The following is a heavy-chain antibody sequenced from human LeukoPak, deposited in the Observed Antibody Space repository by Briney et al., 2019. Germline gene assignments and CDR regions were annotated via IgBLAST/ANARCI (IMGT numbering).Heavy chain of an antibody. CDR1: GFTFSSYG. D-gene: IGHD2-15*01. J-gene: IGHJ4*02. Sequence: PGGPLRLSCAASGFTFSSYGMHWVRQAPGKGLEWVAFIRYDGSNKYYADSVKGRFTISRDNSKNTLYLQMNSLRAEDTAVYYCARDLSGGIFWTGAYWGQGTLVTVSS. V-gene: IGHV3-30*02. CDR2: IRYDGSNK. CDR3: ARDLSGGIFWTGAY.